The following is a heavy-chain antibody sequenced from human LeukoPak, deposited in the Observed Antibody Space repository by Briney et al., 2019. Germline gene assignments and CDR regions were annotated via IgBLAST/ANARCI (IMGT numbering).Heavy chain of an antibody. J-gene: IGHJ3*02. Sequence: PGGSLRLSCAASGFTYSNVWMNWVRQAPGKGLEWVSGISGSGGTTYYAESVKGRFTLSRDNSNNTLYVRMNSLRAEDTAVYYCAKEASYSSGIDAFDIWGRGTMVTVSS. CDR2: ISGSGGTT. CDR1: GFTYSNVW. D-gene: IGHD6-19*01. V-gene: IGHV3-23*01. CDR3: AKEASYSSGIDAFDI.